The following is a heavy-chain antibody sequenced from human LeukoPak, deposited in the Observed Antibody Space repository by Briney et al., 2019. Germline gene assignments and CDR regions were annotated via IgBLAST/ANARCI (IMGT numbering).Heavy chain of an antibody. CDR3: ARQRWLHRKGGAFDY. V-gene: IGHV5-51*01. CDR1: GYFFTSYW. CDR2: IYPGDSDT. D-gene: IGHD5-24*01. J-gene: IGHJ4*02. Sequence: GESLKISCKGSGYFFTSYWIGWVRQMPGKGLEWMGIIYPGDSDTRYSPSFQGQVTISADKSISTAYLQWSSLKASDTAMYYCARQRWLHRKGGAFDYWGQGTLVTVSS.